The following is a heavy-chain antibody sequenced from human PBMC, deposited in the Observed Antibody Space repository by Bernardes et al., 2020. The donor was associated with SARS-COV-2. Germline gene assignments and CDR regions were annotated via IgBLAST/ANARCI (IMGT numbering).Heavy chain of an antibody. CDR3: ARVVPPMIRGVLIYRNWFDP. V-gene: IGHV1-2*02. J-gene: IGHJ5*02. CDR2: INPRSGDT. Sequence: ASVKVSCKASGYTFTAYRMHWVRQAPGQGLEWMGWINPRSGDTNYAQKFQGRVTMTRDTSISTAYMEVTTLRSDDTAVYYCARVVPPMIRGVLIYRNWFDPWGQGTLVNVSS. CDR1: GYTFTAYR. D-gene: IGHD3-10*01.